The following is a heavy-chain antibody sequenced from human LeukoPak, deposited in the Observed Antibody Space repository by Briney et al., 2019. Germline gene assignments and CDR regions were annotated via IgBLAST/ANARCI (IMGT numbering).Heavy chain of an antibody. CDR2: IYHSGST. J-gene: IGHJ4*02. CDR1: GYSISSGYY. CDR3: AGGPSVRA. Sequence: SETLSLTCTVSGYSISSGYYWGWIRQPPGKGLEWIGSIYHSGSTYYNPSLKSRVTISVDTSKNQFSLKLSSVTAADTAVYYCAGGPSVRAWGQGTLVTVSS. V-gene: IGHV4-38-2*02.